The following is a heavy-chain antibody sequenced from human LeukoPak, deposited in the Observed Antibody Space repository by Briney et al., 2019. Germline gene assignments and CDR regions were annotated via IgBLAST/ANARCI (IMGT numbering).Heavy chain of an antibody. J-gene: IGHJ4*02. Sequence: ASVKVSCTASGYTFTGDFMHWVRQAPGQGLEWMGWINPNSGDTNYAQKFQGRVTMTRDTSISTAYMELSRLRSDDTGVYYCATGGHVDTAMVAERDFDYWGQGTLVTVSS. CDR3: ATGGHVDTAMVAERDFDY. CDR1: GYTFTGDF. CDR2: INPNSGDT. V-gene: IGHV1-2*02. D-gene: IGHD5-18*01.